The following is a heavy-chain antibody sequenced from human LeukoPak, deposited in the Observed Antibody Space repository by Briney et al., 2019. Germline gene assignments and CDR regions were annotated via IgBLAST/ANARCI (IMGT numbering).Heavy chain of an antibody. J-gene: IGHJ4*02. D-gene: IGHD1-26*01. V-gene: IGHV3-15*01. CDR2: IKSKTDGGTT. Sequence: GSLRLSCAASGFTFSNAWMSWVRQAPGKGLEWVGRIKSKTDGGTTDYAAPVKGRFTISRDDSKNTLYPQMNSLKTEDTAVYYCTSGGIVAAYYDYWGQGTLVTVSS. CDR3: TSGGIVAAYYDY. CDR1: GFTFSNAW.